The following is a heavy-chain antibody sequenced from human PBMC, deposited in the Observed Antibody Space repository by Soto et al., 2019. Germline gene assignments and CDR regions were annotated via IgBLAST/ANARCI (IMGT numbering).Heavy chain of an antibody. J-gene: IGHJ2*01. V-gene: IGHV3-53*01. CDR3: ARDSGRWLPPSSWANEAFDL. D-gene: IGHD5-12*01. CDR2: IYSGGST. CDR1: GFTVSSNY. Sequence: EVQLVESGGGLIQPGGSLRLSCAASGFTVSSNYMSWVRQAPGKGLEWVSVIYSGGSTYYADSVKGRFTISRDNSKNTLYLQMNSLRAEDTAVYYCARDSGRWLPPSSWANEAFDLWGRGTLVTVSS.